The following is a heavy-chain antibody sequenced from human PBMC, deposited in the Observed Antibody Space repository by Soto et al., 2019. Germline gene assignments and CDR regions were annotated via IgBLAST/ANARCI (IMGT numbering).Heavy chain of an antibody. CDR1: GFTFSSYA. CDR3: AKTIPGKWLGKDAFDI. CDR2: ISGSGGST. D-gene: IGHD6-19*01. V-gene: IGHV3-23*01. Sequence: EVQLLESGGGLVQPGGSLRLSCAASGFTFSSYAMSWVRQAPGKGLEWVSAISGSGGSTYYADSVKGRFTISRDNSKNTLYLQMNSLRAEDTAVYYCAKTIPGKWLGKDAFDIWGQGTMVTVSP. J-gene: IGHJ3*02.